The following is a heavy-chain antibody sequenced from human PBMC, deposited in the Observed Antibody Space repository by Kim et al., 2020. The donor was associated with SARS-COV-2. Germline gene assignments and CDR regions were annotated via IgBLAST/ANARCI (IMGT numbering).Heavy chain of an antibody. CDR1: GGSISSSSYY. CDR2: IYYSGST. D-gene: IGHD6-13*01. J-gene: IGHJ2*01. Sequence: SETLSLTCTVSGGSISSSSYYWGWIRQPPGKGLEWIGSIYYSGSTYYNPSLKSRVTISVDTSKNQFSLKLSSVTAADTAVYYCARLPKKQYSSSWYPLKCGYFDLWGRGTLVTVSS. V-gene: IGHV4-39*01. CDR3: ARLPKKQYSSSWYPLKCGYFDL.